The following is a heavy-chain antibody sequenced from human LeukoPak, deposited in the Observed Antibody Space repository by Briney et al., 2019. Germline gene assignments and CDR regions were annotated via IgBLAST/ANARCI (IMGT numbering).Heavy chain of an antibody. J-gene: IGHJ6*02. Sequence: GGSLRLSCAASESTFSKFWMHWVRHAPGKGLVWVSGINRDGSTTTCADSVKGRFTVSRDNAKNTLYLQMNSLRAEDTVVYYCARGNYYGMDVWGQGTTVTVSS. CDR3: ARGNYYGMDV. D-gene: IGHD2/OR15-2a*01. CDR2: INRDGSTT. V-gene: IGHV3-74*03. CDR1: ESTFSKFW.